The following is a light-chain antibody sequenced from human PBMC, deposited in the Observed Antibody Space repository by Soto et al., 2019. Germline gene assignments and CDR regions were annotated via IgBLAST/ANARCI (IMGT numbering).Light chain of an antibody. J-gene: IGKJ1*01. CDR1: QRVGIN. CDR2: SAS. CDR3: QHYNSYSEA. Sequence: VVLTQSPGTLSVSPWETATLSCRASQRVGINLAWYQQKPGQAPRLLIYSASTRASGIPDRFSGSGSGTEFTLTISSLQPDDFATYYCQHYNSYSEAFGQGTKVDIK. V-gene: IGKV3-15*01.